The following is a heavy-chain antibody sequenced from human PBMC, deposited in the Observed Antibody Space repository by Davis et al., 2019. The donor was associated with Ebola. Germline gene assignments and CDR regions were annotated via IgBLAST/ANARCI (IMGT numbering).Heavy chain of an antibody. Sequence: PGGSLRLSCAASGFTFSSYGMHWVRQAPGKGLEWVAVISYDGSNKYYADSVKGRFTISRDNSKNTLYLQMNSLRAEDTAVYYCAKDEGGTPTRYWGQGTLVTVSS. J-gene: IGHJ4*02. CDR1: GFTFSSYG. CDR3: AKDEGGTPTRY. D-gene: IGHD3-16*01. CDR2: ISYDGSNK. V-gene: IGHV3-30*18.